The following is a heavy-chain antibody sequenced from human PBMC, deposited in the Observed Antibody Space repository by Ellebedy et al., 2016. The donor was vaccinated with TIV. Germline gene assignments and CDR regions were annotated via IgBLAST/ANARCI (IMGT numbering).Heavy chain of an antibody. D-gene: IGHD1-1*01. J-gene: IGHJ4*01. CDR2: LKQDGSEI. V-gene: IGHV3-7*01. CDR1: GFTFSSYW. Sequence: GGSLRLXCIVSGFTFSSYWMSWVRQAPGKGLEWVANLKQDGSEIYYVDSVKGRFTISRDNAKNSLYLQLNSLRAEDTAVYYCARSPATGTVDYWGHGTLVTVSS. CDR3: ARSPATGTVDY.